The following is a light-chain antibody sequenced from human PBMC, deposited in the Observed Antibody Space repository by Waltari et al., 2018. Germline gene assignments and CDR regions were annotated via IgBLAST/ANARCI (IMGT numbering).Light chain of an antibody. CDR1: QGISSY. CDR2: YAN. Sequence: IQMSQSPSSLSASVGDRVTITCRASQGISSYLNWYQQKPGKAPKLLIYYANSFASGVPSRFSGSGSGTEFTLIISSLQPEDFATYYCQQGNSYPLTFGGGTKVEIK. V-gene: IGKV1-13*02. CDR3: QQGNSYPLT. J-gene: IGKJ4*01.